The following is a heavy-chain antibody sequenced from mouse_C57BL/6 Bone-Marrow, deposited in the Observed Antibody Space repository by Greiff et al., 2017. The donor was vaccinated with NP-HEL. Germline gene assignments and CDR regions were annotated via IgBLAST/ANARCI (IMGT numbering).Heavy chain of an antibody. J-gene: IGHJ2*01. D-gene: IGHD1-1*01. CDR3: ARLVPLLRYFDY. V-gene: IGHV1-80*01. CDR2: IYPGDGDT. CDR1: GYAFSSYW. Sequence: VQVVESGAELVKPGASVKLSCKASGYAFSSYWMNWVKQRPGKGLEWIGQIYPGDGDTNYNGKFKGQATLTADKSSSTAYMQLSSLTTEESAVYFCARLVPLLRYFDYWGQGTTLTVSS.